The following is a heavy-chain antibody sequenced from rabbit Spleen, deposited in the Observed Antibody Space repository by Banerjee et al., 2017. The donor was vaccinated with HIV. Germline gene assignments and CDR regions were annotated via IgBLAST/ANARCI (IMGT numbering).Heavy chain of an antibody. V-gene: IGHV1S40*01. CDR2: IDAGSSGFT. J-gene: IGHJ6*01. CDR1: GVSFSGDSY. Sequence: QSLEESGGDLVKPGASLTLTCIASGVSFSGDSYMCWVRQAPGKGLEWVVCIDAGSSGFTYFPSWARGRFSISKSSSSTVTLQMASLAAADTATYFCARDSASSFSSCCMDHWCPGTLVTV. CDR3: ARDSASSFSSCCMDH. D-gene: IGHD8-1*01.